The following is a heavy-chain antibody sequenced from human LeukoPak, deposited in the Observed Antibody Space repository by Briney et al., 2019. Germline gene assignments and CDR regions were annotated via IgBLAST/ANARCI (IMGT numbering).Heavy chain of an antibody. J-gene: IGHJ4*02. Sequence: GGSLRLSCAASEFTFRSYEMNWVRQAPGRGLEWISYISSTGNTIYYVDSVQGRFTISRDNAKNSLYLQMNSLRAEDTAVYYCARGRYCSGHNCYFDYWGQGTLVTVSS. D-gene: IGHD2-15*01. V-gene: IGHV3-48*03. CDR1: EFTFRSYE. CDR2: ISSTGNTI. CDR3: ARGRYCSGHNCYFDY.